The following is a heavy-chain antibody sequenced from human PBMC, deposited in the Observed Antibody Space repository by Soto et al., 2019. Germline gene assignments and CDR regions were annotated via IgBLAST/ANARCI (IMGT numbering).Heavy chain of an antibody. CDR3: ARAAPACVFDC. CDR2: IRHKPRSYTT. D-gene: IGHD6-6*01. J-gene: IGHJ4*02. Sequence: PMRHSCAASGCYRSDHYMDRVSKDPGKGLEWVGRIRHKPRSYTTEYAASVKGRFTISRDDSQNLLYLQMSSLNTEDMAVYYCARAAPACVFDCRGRGTLVPVSS. CDR1: GCYRSDHY. V-gene: IGHV3-72*01.